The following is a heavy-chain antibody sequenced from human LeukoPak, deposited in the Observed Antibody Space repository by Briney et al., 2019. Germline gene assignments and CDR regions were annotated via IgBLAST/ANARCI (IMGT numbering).Heavy chain of an antibody. CDR3: ARSYYYGSGTYFDY. V-gene: IGHV4-59*01. CDR1: GGSISSYY. CDR2: IYYSGST. J-gene: IGHJ4*02. Sequence: SETLSLTCTVSGGSISSYYGSWIRQPPGKGLEWIGYIYYSGSTNYTPSLKSRVTISVDTSKNQFSLKLSSVTAADTAVYYCARSYYYGSGTYFDYWGQGTLVTVSS. D-gene: IGHD3-10*01.